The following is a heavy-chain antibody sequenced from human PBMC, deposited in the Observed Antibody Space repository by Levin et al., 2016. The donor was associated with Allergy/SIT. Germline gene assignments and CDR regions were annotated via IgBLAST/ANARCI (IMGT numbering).Heavy chain of an antibody. D-gene: IGHD2/OR15-2a*01. CDR2: ISGSGGST. CDR3: ARGVIETDY. J-gene: IGHJ4*02. Sequence: GESLKISCAASGFTFSSYAMHWVRQAPGKGLEWVSVISGSGGSTYYADSVKGRFTISRDNAKNSLYLQMNSLRAEDTAVYYCARGVIETDYWGQGTLVTVPS. V-gene: IGHV3-23*01. CDR1: GFTFSSYA.